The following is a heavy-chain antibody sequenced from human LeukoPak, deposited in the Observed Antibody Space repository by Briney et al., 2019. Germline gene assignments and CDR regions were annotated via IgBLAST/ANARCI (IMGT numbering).Heavy chain of an antibody. CDR3: ARDPEDNWGFDY. D-gene: IGHD7-27*01. Sequence: PGGSLRLSCAASGFTFSSYAMHWVRQAPGKGLEWVAVISYDGSNKYYADSVKGRFTIFRDNSKNTLYLQMNSLRAEDTAVYYCARDPEDNWGFDYWGQGTLVTVSS. CDR2: ISYDGSNK. CDR1: GFTFSSYA. J-gene: IGHJ4*02. V-gene: IGHV3-30-3*01.